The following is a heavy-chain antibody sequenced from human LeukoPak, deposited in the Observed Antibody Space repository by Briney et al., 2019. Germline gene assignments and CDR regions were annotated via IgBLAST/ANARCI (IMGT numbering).Heavy chain of an antibody. CDR3: ARVIGSYSGSWRGSYYYFDY. CDR2: IYYSGST. V-gene: IGHV4-39*07. D-gene: IGHD1-26*01. CDR1: GGSISSSSYY. Sequence: PSETLSLTCTVSGGSISSSSYYWGWIRQPPGKGLEWIGSIYYSGSTYYNPSLKSRVTISVDRSKNQFSLKLSSVTAADTAVYYCARVIGSYSGSWRGSYYYFDYWGQGTLVTVSS. J-gene: IGHJ4*02.